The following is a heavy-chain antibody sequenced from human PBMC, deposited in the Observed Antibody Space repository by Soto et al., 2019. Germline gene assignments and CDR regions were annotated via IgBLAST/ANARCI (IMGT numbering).Heavy chain of an antibody. D-gene: IGHD3-3*01. CDR1: GFTINRND. CDR3: ASCERFPRVGVDYYALDV. J-gene: IGHJ6*02. CDR2: MSFDGNHQ. V-gene: IGHV3-30*03. Sequence: PGGSLRLSCAASGFTINRNDMYWVRQAPGKGLEWVAVMSFDGNHQHYADSVNGRFTISRDNSKNTLSLEMNSLRRDDTAVYYCASCERFPRVGVDYYALDVWGQGTTVTVPS.